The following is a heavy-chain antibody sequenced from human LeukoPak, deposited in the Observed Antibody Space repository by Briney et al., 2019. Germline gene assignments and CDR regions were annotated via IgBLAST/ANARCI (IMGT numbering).Heavy chain of an antibody. CDR3: ARERDTYYYGSGSAYFDY. J-gene: IGHJ4*02. D-gene: IGHD3-10*01. CDR2: ISSSGSTI. Sequence: GGSLRLSCAASGFTFSDYYMSWIRQAPGKGLEWVSYISSSGSTIYYADSVKGRFTISRDNAKNSLYLQMNSLRAEDTAVYYCARERDTYYYGSGSAYFDYWGQGTLVTVSS. CDR1: GFTFSDYY. V-gene: IGHV3-11*04.